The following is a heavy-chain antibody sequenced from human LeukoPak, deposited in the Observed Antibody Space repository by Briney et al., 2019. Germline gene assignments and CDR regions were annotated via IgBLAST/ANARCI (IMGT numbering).Heavy chain of an antibody. CDR1: GGSISSYY. D-gene: IGHD2-2*01. Sequence: PSETLSLTCTVSGGSISSYYWSWIRQPPGKGLEWIGYIYYSGSTNYNPSLKSRVTISVDRSKNQFSLKLSSVTAADTAVYYCARAYCSSTSCYPWFDPWGQGTLVTVSS. V-gene: IGHV4-59*12. CDR3: ARAYCSSTSCYPWFDP. J-gene: IGHJ5*02. CDR2: IYYSGST.